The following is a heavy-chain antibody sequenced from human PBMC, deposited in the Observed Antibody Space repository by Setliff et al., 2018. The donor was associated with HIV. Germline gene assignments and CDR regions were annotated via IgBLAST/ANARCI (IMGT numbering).Heavy chain of an antibody. J-gene: IGHJ4*02. CDR3: ARADYESGTNYFDY. D-gene: IGHD3-22*01. V-gene: IGHV4-59*01. CDR2: VYYTGST. CDR1: GASISDYY. Sequence: LSLTCTVSGASISDYYWSWVRQPPGKGLEWIGYVYYTGSTSFNPSLNSRLSMSVDTSKKNFSMRLSSVTAADTAIYYCARADYESGTNYFDYWGRGTLVTVSS.